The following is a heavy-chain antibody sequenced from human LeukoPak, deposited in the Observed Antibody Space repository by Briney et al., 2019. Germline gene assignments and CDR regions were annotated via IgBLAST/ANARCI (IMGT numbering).Heavy chain of an antibody. CDR3: ARGRSSSPNWFDP. CDR1: GFTFSSYV. D-gene: IGHD6-13*01. Sequence: PGGSLRLSCAASGFTFSSYVMSWVRQAPGKGLEWVSAITGSGGTTYYADSVKGRFTISRDNSKNTLYLQMNSLRAEHTAVYYCARGRSSSPNWFDPWGQGTLVTVSS. CDR2: ITGSGGTT. J-gene: IGHJ5*02. V-gene: IGHV3-23*01.